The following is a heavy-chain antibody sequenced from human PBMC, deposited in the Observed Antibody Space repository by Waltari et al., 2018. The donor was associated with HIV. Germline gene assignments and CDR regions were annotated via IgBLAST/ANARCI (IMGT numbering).Heavy chain of an antibody. CDR1: GYTFTSYD. Sequence: QVHLVQSGAEVKKPGASVKISCKASGYTFTSYDINWVRQATGQGLHWMGWMNPNSGNTGYAQKFQGRVTMTRNTSISTAYMELSSLRSEDTAVYYCARGPQRVPLVGTNDYWGQGTLVTVSS. D-gene: IGHD1-26*01. V-gene: IGHV1-8*01. CDR2: MNPNSGNT. J-gene: IGHJ4*02. CDR3: ARGPQRVPLVGTNDY.